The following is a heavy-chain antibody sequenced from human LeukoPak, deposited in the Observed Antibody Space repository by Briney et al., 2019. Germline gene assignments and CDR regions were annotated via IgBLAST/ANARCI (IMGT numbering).Heavy chain of an antibody. CDR1: GYIFTGYY. J-gene: IGHJ4*02. CDR3: ARATYKPRSISMLRGVSQGVLGASDY. V-gene: IGHV1-69*06. D-gene: IGHD3-10*01. Sequence: GASVKVSCKASGYIFTGYYMNWVRQAPGQGLEWMGGIIPIFGTANYAQKFQGRVTITADKSTSTAYMELSSLRSEDTAVYYCARATYKPRSISMLRGVSQGVLGASDYWGQGTLVTVSS. CDR2: IIPIFGTA.